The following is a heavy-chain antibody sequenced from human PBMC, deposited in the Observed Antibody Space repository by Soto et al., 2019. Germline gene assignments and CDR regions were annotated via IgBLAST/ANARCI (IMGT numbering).Heavy chain of an antibody. V-gene: IGHV4-59*08. CDR1: GGSISSYY. CDR3: ARLNREGRYGDYYYYYYYMDV. J-gene: IGHJ6*03. D-gene: IGHD4-17*01. CDR2: IYYSGST. Sequence: SETLSLTCTVSGGSISSYYWSWIRQPPGKGLEWIGYIYYSGSTNYNPSLKSRVTISVDTSKNQFSLKLRSVTAADTAVYYCARLNREGRYGDYYYYYYYMDVWGKGTTVTVSS.